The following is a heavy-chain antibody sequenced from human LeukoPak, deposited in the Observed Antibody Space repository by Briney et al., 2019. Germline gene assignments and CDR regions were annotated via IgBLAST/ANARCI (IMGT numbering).Heavy chain of an antibody. Sequence: PGGSLRLSCAASRFTFSNAWMSWVRQAPGKGLEWVASIKQDVNEKYYVDSVRGRFTISRDNAKNSLFLQMDSLRVEDTAVYYCARDSVAANAFDIWGQGTMVTVSS. J-gene: IGHJ3*02. V-gene: IGHV3-7*01. CDR1: RFTFSNAW. CDR3: ARDSVAANAFDI. D-gene: IGHD2-15*01. CDR2: IKQDVNEK.